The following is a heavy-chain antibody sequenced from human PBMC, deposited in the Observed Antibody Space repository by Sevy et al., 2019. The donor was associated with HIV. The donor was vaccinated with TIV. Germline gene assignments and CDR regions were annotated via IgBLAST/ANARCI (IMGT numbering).Heavy chain of an antibody. CDR2: LRYDGTNQ. CDR3: AKDQGSAWDPEFFEN. D-gene: IGHD6-19*01. CDR1: GFPFSAFG. Sequence: GGSLRLSCAASGFPFSAFGMHWVRQAPGKGLQWVAFLRYDGTNQLYADSVKGRFNISRDNSKSTLFLQMNSLTPDDTAIYYCAKDQGSAWDPEFFENWGQGTLVTVFS. V-gene: IGHV3-30*02. J-gene: IGHJ4*02.